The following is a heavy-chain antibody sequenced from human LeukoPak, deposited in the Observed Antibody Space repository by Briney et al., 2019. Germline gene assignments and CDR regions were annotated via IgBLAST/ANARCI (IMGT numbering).Heavy chain of an antibody. CDR2: INHSGST. V-gene: IGHV4-34*01. Sequence: PSETLSLTCAVYGGSFSGYYWSWIRQPPGKGLEWIGEINHSGSTNYNPSLKSRVTISVDTSKNQFSLKLSSVTAADTAVYYCARGRPLVVPFDYWGQGTLVTVSS. CDR1: GGSFSGYY. J-gene: IGHJ4*02. D-gene: IGHD2-15*01. CDR3: ARGRPLVVPFDY.